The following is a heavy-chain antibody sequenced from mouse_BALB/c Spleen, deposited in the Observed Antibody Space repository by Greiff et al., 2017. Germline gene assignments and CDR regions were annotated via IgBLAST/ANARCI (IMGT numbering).Heavy chain of an antibody. CDR3: ARETTATAMDY. Sequence: EVKVVESGGGLVKPGGSLKLSCAASGFTFSSYAMSWVRQSPEKRLEWVAEISSGGSYTYYPDTVTGRFTISRDNAKNTLYLEMSSLRSEDTAMYYCARETTATAMDYWGQGTSVTVSS. J-gene: IGHJ4*01. CDR1: GFTFSSYA. D-gene: IGHD1-2*01. V-gene: IGHV5-9-4*01. CDR2: ISSGGSYT.